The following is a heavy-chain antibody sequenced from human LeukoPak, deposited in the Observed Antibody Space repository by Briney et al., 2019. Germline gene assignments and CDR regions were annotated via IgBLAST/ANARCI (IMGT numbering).Heavy chain of an antibody. CDR3: AAAGIVVSDNWFGP. CDR1: GYTLTELS. J-gene: IGHJ5*02. D-gene: IGHD6-19*01. Sequence: ASVKVSCKVSGYTLTELSMHWVRHAPRKGHGRMGGFDPEDGETIYAQTFQGRVTMTEDTSTKTAYIELSSLRAAATAAYYCAAAGIVVSDNWFGPWGQRTLGTVSS. CDR2: FDPEDGET. V-gene: IGHV1-24*01.